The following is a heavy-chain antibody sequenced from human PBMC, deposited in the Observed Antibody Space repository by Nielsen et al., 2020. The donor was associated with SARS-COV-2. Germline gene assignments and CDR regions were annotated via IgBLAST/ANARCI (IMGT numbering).Heavy chain of an antibody. Sequence: GESLKISCAASGFTVSSNYMSWVRQAPGKGLEWVSVIYSGGSTYYADSVKGRFTISRDNSKNTLYLQMNSLRAEDTAVYYCARSHYSDGSGYYWPYHFDFWGQGTLVTVSS. J-gene: IGHJ4*02. CDR3: ARSHYSDGSGYYWPYHFDF. CDR1: GFTVSSNY. CDR2: IYSGGST. V-gene: IGHV3-53*05. D-gene: IGHD3-22*01.